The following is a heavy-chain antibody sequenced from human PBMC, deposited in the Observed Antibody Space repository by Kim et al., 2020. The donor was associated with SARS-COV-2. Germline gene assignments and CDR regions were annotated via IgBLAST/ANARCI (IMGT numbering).Heavy chain of an antibody. CDR3: ARTGSKYPFDD. V-gene: IGHV3-66*01. J-gene: IGHJ3*01. CDR2: IYVSGAT. Sequence: GGSLRLSCVASGLIVNNNYMAWVRQAPGKGLEWVALIYVSGATHYTDSVRDRFIISRDISNDTLYLQLSSLRVEDTATYFCARTGSKYPFDDWGQGTKVT. CDR1: GLIVNNNY.